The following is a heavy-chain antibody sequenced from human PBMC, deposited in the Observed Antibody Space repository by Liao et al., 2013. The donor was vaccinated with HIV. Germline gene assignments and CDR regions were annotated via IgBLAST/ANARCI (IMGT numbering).Heavy chain of an antibody. CDR2: IYYSGST. J-gene: IGHJ2*01. Sequence: QVQLQESGPGLVKPSETLSLTCTVSGGSISSYYWSWIRQPPGKGLEWIGDIYYSGSTNYNPSLKSRVTISVDTSKNQFSLKLSSVTAADTAVYYCARGVQWLGNWYLDLWGRGSLVTVSS. CDR3: ARGVQWLGNWYLDL. D-gene: IGHD6-19*01. CDR1: GGSISSYY. V-gene: IGHV4-59*01.